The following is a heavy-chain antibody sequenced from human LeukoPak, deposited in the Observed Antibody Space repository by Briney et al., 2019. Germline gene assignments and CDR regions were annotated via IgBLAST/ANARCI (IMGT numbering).Heavy chain of an antibody. CDR3: ARRKALATGAFDI. J-gene: IGHJ3*02. D-gene: IGHD1-14*01. Sequence: ASVKVSCKATGYTFTSYDINWVRQATGQGLEWMGWMNPNSGNTGYAQKFQGRVTMTRNTSISTAYMELSSLRSEDTAVYYCARRKALATGAFDIWGQGTMVTVSS. CDR1: GYTFTSYD. V-gene: IGHV1-8*01. CDR2: MNPNSGNT.